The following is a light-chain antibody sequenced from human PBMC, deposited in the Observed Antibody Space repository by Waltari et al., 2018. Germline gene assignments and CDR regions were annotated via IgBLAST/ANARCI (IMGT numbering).Light chain of an antibody. CDR3: QQYSSSPDT. J-gene: IGKJ2*01. CDR2: GAS. V-gene: IGKV3-20*01. Sequence: EIVLTQSPGTLSLPPGERATLSCRASQGVSSNYLDWYQQKPGQAPRLLVYGASSGAAGSAGRFSGSGSGTDVTLTISRVEPEGFAVYYCQQYSSSPDTVVQGTKLEIK. CDR1: QGVSSNY.